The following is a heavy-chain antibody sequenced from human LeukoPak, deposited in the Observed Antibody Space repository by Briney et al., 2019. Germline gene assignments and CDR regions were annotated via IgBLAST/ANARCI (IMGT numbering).Heavy chain of an antibody. CDR2: INPSSGGT. CDR3: ASGTTERIDY. J-gene: IGHJ4*02. CDR1: GYTFTAQY. Sequence: ASVTVSFKASGYTFTAQYMHWVRQAPGQGLEWMGRINPSSGGTNYVQKFQGRVTTTRDTSITTVYMELTSLRSDDTAVYYCASGTTERIDYWGQGTLVTVSS. D-gene: IGHD1-1*01. V-gene: IGHV1-2*06.